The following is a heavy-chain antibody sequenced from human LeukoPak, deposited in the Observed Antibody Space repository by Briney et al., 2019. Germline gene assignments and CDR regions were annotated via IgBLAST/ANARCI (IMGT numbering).Heavy chain of an antibody. CDR1: GFTFSSFW. V-gene: IGHV3-7*01. CDR3: ARDLNYFDY. Sequence: GGSLRLSCAASGFTFSSFWMTWVRQAPGKGLEWVANIKQDGSEKYYVDSVRGRFTISRDNATNSLYLRMNSLRAEDTAVYYCARDLNYFDYWGQGTLVTVSS. CDR2: IKQDGSEK. J-gene: IGHJ4*02.